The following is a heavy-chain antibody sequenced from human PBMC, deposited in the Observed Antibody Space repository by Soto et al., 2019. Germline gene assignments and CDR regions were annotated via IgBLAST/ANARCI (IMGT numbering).Heavy chain of an antibody. CDR2: INAGNGNT. D-gene: IGHD6-19*01. CDR1: GYTFTSYA. Sequence: QVQLVQSGAEVKKPGASVKVSCKASGYTFTSYAMHWVRQAPGQRLEWMGWINAGNGNTKYSQKFQGRVTITRDTSASTAYMELSSLRSEDTAVYYCARGYSSGWTDAFDIWGQGTMVTVSS. V-gene: IGHV1-3*01. J-gene: IGHJ3*02. CDR3: ARGYSSGWTDAFDI.